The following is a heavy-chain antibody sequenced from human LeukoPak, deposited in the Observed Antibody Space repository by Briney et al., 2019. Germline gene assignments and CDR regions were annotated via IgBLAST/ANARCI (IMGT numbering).Heavy chain of an antibody. J-gene: IGHJ4*02. Sequence: ASVKVSCKASGGTFSSYAISWVRQAPGQGLEWMGGIIPIFGTANYAQKFQGRVTIPSDESTSTAYMELSSLRAEDTALYYCFAFCNDISCLREVDYWGQGILVTVSS. CDR1: GGTFSSYA. CDR2: IIPIFGTA. D-gene: IGHD3-3*02. CDR3: FAFCNDISCLREVDY. V-gene: IGHV1-69*13.